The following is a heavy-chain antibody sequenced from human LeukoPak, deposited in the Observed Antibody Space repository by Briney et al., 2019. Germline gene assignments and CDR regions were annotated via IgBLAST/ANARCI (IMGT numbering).Heavy chain of an antibody. J-gene: IGHJ4*02. CDR2: IYYSGST. CDR3: ARGSGGSRDGYNTLTH. V-gene: IGHV4-31*03. Sequence: PSETLSLTCTVSGGSISSGGYYWSWIRQHPGKGLEWIGYIYYSGSTYYNPSLKSRVTISVDTSKNQFSLKLSSVTAADTAVYYCARGSGGSRDGYNTLTHWGQGTLVTVSS. CDR1: GGSISSGGYY. D-gene: IGHD3-9*01.